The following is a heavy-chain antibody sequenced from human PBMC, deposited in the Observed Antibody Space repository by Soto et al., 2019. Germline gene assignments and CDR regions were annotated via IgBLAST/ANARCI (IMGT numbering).Heavy chain of an antibody. CDR2: ISSNSSYI. CDR1: GFTFSSYS. CDR3: ARDYKKLSGVIKFDY. V-gene: IGHV3-21*01. Sequence: GGSLRLSCAASGFTFSSYSMNWVRQAPGKGLEWVSSISSNSSYIYYADSVKGRFTISRDNAKNSLYLQMNSLRAEDTAVYYCARDYKKLSGVIKFDYWGQGTLVTVSS. J-gene: IGHJ4*02. D-gene: IGHD3-16*02.